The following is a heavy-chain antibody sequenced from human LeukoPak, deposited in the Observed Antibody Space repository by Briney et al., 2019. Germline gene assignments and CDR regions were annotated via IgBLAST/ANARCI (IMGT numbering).Heavy chain of an antibody. D-gene: IGHD3-3*01. CDR3: ARGVNVGGFFHAYNWFDP. J-gene: IGHJ5*02. CDR2: MNPNSGNT. Sequence: ASVKVSCKASGYTFTSYDINWVRQATGQGLEWMGWMNPNSGNTGYAQKFQGRVTITRNTSISTAYMELSSLRSEDTAVYYCARGVNVGGFFHAYNWFDPWGQGTLVTVSS. CDR1: GYTFTSYD. V-gene: IGHV1-8*03.